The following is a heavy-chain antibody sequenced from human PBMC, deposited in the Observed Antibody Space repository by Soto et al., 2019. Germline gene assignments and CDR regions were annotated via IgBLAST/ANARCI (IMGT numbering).Heavy chain of an antibody. CDR2: ISYDGFIK. D-gene: IGHD3-10*01. Sequence: QVQLVESGGGVVQPGRSLRLSCASSGFSFSTHGMQWVRQAPGKGLEWVAIISYDGFIKYSADDVKGRLTISRDNSKNTLFLQMDSLRAEDSAVYYCAKDLKASGGHSGTLNYYYGMDVWGQGTTVIVSS. J-gene: IGHJ6*02. CDR3: AKDLKASGGHSGTLNYYYGMDV. V-gene: IGHV3-30*18. CDR1: GFSFSTHG.